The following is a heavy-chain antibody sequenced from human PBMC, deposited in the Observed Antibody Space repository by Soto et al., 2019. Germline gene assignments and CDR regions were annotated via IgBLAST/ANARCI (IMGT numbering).Heavy chain of an antibody. J-gene: IGHJ5*02. CDR1: GGSITNTSYY. CDR3: ARLVKVVVVDPFDI. D-gene: IGHD2-15*01. CDR2: IYYTGST. Sequence: SETLSLTCTVSGGSITNTSYYWGWIRQPPGKGLEWIGNIYYTGSTYYNPSLKGRLTISVDTSKNQFSLKLSSVTAADTAVYYCARLVKVVVVDPFDIWGQGTLVTVSS. V-gene: IGHV4-39*01.